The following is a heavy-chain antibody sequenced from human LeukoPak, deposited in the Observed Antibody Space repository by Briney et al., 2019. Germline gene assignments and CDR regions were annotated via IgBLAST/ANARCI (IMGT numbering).Heavy chain of an antibody. CDR1: GFTFGDYA. CDR2: IRSKAYGGTT. Sequence: GGSLRLSCTASGFTFGDYAMSWFRQAPGKGLEWVGFIRSKAYGGTTEYAASVKGRFTISRDDSKSIASLQMNSLKTEDTAVYYCTRNPTYNWNLYYFDYWGQGTLVTVSS. CDR3: TRNPTYNWNLYYFDY. V-gene: IGHV3-49*03. J-gene: IGHJ4*02. D-gene: IGHD1-20*01.